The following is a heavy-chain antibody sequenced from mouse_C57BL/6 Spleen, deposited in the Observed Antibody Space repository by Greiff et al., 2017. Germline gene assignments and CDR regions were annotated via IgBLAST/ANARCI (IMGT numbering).Heavy chain of an antibody. CDR1: GYTFTSYW. CDR2: IHPNSGST. CDR3: ARWGTTVVAPYFDV. D-gene: IGHD1-1*01. J-gene: IGHJ1*03. Sequence: QVQLQQPGAELVKPGASVKLSCKASGYTFTSYWMPWVKQRPGQGLEWIGMIHPNSGSTNYNEKFKSKATLTVDKSSSTAYMQLSSLTSEDSAVYYCARWGTTVVAPYFDVWGTGTTVTVSS. V-gene: IGHV1-64*01.